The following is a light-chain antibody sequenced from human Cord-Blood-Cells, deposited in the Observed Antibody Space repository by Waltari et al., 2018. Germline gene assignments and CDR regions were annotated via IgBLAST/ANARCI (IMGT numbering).Light chain of an antibody. CDR3: CSYAGSSDV. Sequence: QSALTQPASVSGSPGQSITISCPGTSSDVGSSNLVSWYQQHPGKAPNLMIYEGSKRPSGVSNRFSGSKSGNTASLTISGLQAEDEADYYCCSYAGSSDVFGGGTKLTVL. V-gene: IGLV2-23*01. J-gene: IGLJ3*02. CDR2: EGS. CDR1: SSDVGSSNL.